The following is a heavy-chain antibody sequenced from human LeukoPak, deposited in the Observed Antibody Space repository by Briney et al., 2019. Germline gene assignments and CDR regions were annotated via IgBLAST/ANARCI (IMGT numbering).Heavy chain of an antibody. Sequence: GGSLRLSCAASGFTVSTVYMTWVRQAPGKGLEWVSVIYGGHSAYYADSVKDRFTISRDDPKNTLNLQMNSLRAEDTAVYYCAREIGQLGGAFDIWGQGTMVTVSS. V-gene: IGHV3-53*01. CDR3: AREIGQLGGAFDI. CDR1: GFTVSTVY. D-gene: IGHD7-27*01. J-gene: IGHJ3*02. CDR2: IYGGHSA.